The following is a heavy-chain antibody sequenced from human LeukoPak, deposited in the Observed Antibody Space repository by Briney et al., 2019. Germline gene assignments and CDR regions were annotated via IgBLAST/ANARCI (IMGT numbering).Heavy chain of an antibody. Sequence: GGSLRLSCAPSGFTFSSYWMSWVRQAPGKGLEWVANIKQDGSEKYYVDSVKGRFTISRDNAKNSLYLQMNSLRAEDTAVYYCASGGSWYMSWGQGTLVTVSS. D-gene: IGHD6-13*01. V-gene: IGHV3-7*01. CDR2: IKQDGSEK. CDR1: GFTFSSYW. J-gene: IGHJ5*02. CDR3: ASGGSWYMS.